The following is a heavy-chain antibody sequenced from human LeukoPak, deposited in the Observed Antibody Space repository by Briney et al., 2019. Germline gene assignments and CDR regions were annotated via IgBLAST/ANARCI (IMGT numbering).Heavy chain of an antibody. D-gene: IGHD3-10*01. Sequence: RGSLRLSCAASGFTFSSYAMSWVRQAPGKGLEWVSAISGSGGSTYYADSVKGRFTISRDNSKNTLYLQMNSLRAEDTAVYYCAKMSSWFGELWLWGQGTLVTVSS. CDR1: GFTFSSYA. J-gene: IGHJ4*02. V-gene: IGHV3-23*01. CDR3: AKMSSWFGELWL. CDR2: ISGSGGST.